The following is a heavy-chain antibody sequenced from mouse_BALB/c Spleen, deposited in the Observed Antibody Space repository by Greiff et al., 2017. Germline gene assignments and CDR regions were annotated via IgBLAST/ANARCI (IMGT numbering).Heavy chain of an antibody. D-gene: IGHD3-1*01. Sequence: EVQLQQSGTVLARPGASVKMSCKASGYSFTSYWMHWVKQRPGQGLEWIGAIYPGNSDTSYNQKFKGKAKLTAVTSASTAYMELSSLTNEDSAVYYCTRYSGGYAMDYWGQGTAGTVSS. CDR2: IYPGNSDT. J-gene: IGHJ4*01. CDR3: TRYSGGYAMDY. V-gene: IGHV1-5*01. CDR1: GYSFTSYW.